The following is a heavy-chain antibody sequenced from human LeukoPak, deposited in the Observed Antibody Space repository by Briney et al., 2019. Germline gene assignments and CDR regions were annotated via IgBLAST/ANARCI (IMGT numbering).Heavy chain of an antibody. J-gene: IGHJ4*02. CDR1: GFTVSSNY. Sequence: PGGSLRLSCAASGFTVSSNYMSWVRQAPGKGLEWVSVIYSGGSTYYADSVKGRFTISRDNSKSTLYLQMNSLRAEDTAVYYCARDSSSWSRYYFDYWGQGTLVTVSS. V-gene: IGHV3-53*01. CDR2: IYSGGST. D-gene: IGHD6-13*01. CDR3: ARDSSSWSRYYFDY.